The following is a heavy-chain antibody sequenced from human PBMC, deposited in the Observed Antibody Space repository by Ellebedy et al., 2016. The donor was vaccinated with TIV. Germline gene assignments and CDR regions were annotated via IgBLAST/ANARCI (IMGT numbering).Heavy chain of an antibody. J-gene: IGHJ6*02. CDR1: GFTFSNCG. V-gene: IGHV3-30*03. D-gene: IGHD2/OR15-2a*01. CDR3: ATERRNYYNGMDV. Sequence: PGGSLRLSCAASGFTFSNCGMHWVRQAPGKGLEWVAVISYDGSTEYYADSVKGRFTISRDNSENTLYLQMNSLRAEDTGVYYCATERRNYYNGMDVWGQGTTVTVSS. CDR2: ISYDGSTE.